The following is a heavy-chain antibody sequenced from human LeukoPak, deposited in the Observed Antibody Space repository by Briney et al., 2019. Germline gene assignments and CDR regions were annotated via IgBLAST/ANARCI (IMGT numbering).Heavy chain of an antibody. V-gene: IGHV3-48*01. CDR1: GFSFDSYP. CDR3: VRDVDYAFDY. Sequence: PGGSLRLSCAASGFSFDSYPMNWVRQPPGKGMEWLSNVRTRGDPTSYADSVRGRFTISRDNAKKSLFLQINSLRVEDTAVYFCVRDVDYAFDYWGQGVLVIVPS. CDR2: VRTRGDPT. J-gene: IGHJ4*02. D-gene: IGHD4-17*01.